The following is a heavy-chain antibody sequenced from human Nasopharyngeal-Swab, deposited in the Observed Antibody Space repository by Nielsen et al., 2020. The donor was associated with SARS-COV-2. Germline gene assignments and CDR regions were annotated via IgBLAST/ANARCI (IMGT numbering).Heavy chain of an antibody. Sequence: GGSLRLSCAASGFTFSSYWMHWVRQAPGKGLVWVSRINSDGSSTSYADSVKGRFTISRDNAKNTLYLQMNSLRADDTAVYYCAREAVMSDSSEYYYYYYGMDVWGQGTTVTVSS. D-gene: IGHD3-22*01. V-gene: IGHV3-74*01. CDR2: INSDGSST. CDR1: GFTFSSYW. J-gene: IGHJ6*02. CDR3: AREAVMSDSSEYYYYYYGMDV.